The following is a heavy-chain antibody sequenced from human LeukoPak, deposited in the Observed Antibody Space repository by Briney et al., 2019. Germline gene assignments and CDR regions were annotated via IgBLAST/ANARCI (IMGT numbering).Heavy chain of an antibody. D-gene: IGHD6-19*01. CDR3: AGGGGWLIDC. V-gene: IGHV3-7*05. CDR2: IKQDGSVK. J-gene: IGHJ4*02. Sequence: PGGSLRLSCAASGFTFSSYWMNWVRQAPGKGLEWVANIKQDGSVKLYVDSVKGRFAISRDNAKNSLYLQMNSLRAEDTAVYYCAGGGGWLIDCWGQGTLVTVSS. CDR1: GFTFSSYW.